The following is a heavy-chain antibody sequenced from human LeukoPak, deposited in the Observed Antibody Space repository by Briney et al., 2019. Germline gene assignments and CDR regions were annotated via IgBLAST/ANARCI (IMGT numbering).Heavy chain of an antibody. J-gene: IGHJ5*02. CDR3: ARNRGGAAAGFDH. CDR1: GGSLTSYY. V-gene: IGHV4-59*01. D-gene: IGHD6-13*01. CDR2: MSYSGST. Sequence: PSETLSLTCTVSGGSLTSYYWSWIRQPPGKGLEWIGHMSYSGSTNYSPSLKSRVTISLDTPKNQFSLKLSSVTAADTAVYYCARNRGGAAAGFDHWGQGTLVTVSS.